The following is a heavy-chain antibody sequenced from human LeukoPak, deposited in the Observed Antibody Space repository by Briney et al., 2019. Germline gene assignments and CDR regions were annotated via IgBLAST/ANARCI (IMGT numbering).Heavy chain of an antibody. CDR2: IYASGST. J-gene: IGHJ3*02. CDR1: GGSISSYY. Sequence: SETLSLTCTVSGGSISSYYWNWIRQPAGKGLEWIGRIYASGSTNYNPSLKSRVTMSVDTSKNQISLKLSSVTAADTAVYYCARDPGYYGSGTRGAFDIWGQGTMVIVSS. D-gene: IGHD3-10*01. CDR3: ARDPGYYGSGTRGAFDI. V-gene: IGHV4-4*07.